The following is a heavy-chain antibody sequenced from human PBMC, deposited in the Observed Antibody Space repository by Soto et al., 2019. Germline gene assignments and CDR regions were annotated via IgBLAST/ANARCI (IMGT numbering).Heavy chain of an antibody. CDR2: IRSKANSYAT. CDR3: TRAVVVTGMWEIYYYYYMDV. J-gene: IGHJ6*03. CDR1: GFTFSGSA. Sequence: EVQLVESGGGLVQPGGSLKLSCAASGFTFSGSAMHWVRQASGKGLEWVGRIRSKANSYATAYAASVKGRFTISRDDSKNTAYLQMNSLKTEDTAVYYCTRAVVVTGMWEIYYYYYMDVWGKGTTVTVSS. V-gene: IGHV3-73*01. D-gene: IGHD2-2*01.